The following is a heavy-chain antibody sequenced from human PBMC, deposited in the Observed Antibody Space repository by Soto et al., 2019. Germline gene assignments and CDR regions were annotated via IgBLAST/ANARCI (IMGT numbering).Heavy chain of an antibody. D-gene: IGHD3-22*01. V-gene: IGHV1-69*13. CDR1: GGSFSNHA. CDR3: ARGPDRSGFYLFDY. Sequence: SVEVSCKASGGSFSNHAVSWVRQAPGQGPEWMGGIIPLSGTTNYPQKFQGRVTITADESMTTAYMELSSLRYEDSAVYYCARGPDRSGFYLFDYWGQGTLVTVSS. CDR2: IIPLSGTT. J-gene: IGHJ4*02.